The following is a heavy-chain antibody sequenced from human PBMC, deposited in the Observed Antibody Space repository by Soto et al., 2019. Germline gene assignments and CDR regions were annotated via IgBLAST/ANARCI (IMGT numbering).Heavy chain of an antibody. CDR3: ALHEIRWANYYVMDV. D-gene: IGHD1-26*01. J-gene: IGHJ6*02. Sequence: GESLKISCKCSGYSFNSYWIGWVRQTPGKGLEWMGIIYPGDSDTRYSPSFQGQVTISADKSISTAYLQWSSLKASDTAMYYCALHEIRWANYYVMDVWGQGTTVTVSS. CDR2: IYPGDSDT. CDR1: GYSFNSYW. V-gene: IGHV5-51*01.